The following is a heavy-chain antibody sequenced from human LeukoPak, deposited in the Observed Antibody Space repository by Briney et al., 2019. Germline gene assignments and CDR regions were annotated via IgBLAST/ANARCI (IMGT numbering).Heavy chain of an antibody. CDR2: IVSNGGNT. V-gene: IGHV3-64*02. Sequence: PGGSLRLSCAASGLTFSSHAMHWVRQAPGKGLEYVSAIVSNGGNTYYADSVRGRFTISRDNSKDTVYLQMGSLRPEDTAVYYCARGGYYAASDIWGQGALVTVSP. CDR3: ARGGYYAASDI. CDR1: GLTFSSHA. D-gene: IGHD3-3*01. J-gene: IGHJ4*02.